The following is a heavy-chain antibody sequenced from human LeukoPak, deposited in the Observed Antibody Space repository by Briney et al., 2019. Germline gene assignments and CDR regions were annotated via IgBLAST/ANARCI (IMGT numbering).Heavy chain of an antibody. CDR3: AQNKLELQGIDYYYYTDV. Sequence: WASVKVSCKASGGTFSSYAISWVRQAPGQGLEWMGGIIPIFGTANYAQKFQGRVTITTDESTSTAYMELSSLRSEDTAVYYCAQNKLELQGIDYYYYTDVWGKGTTVTVSS. CDR2: IIPIFGTA. D-gene: IGHD1-7*01. J-gene: IGHJ6*03. V-gene: IGHV1-69*05. CDR1: GGTFSSYA.